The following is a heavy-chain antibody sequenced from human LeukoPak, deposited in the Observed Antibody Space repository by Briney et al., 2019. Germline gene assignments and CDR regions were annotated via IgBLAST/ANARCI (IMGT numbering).Heavy chain of an antibody. D-gene: IGHD3-16*01. J-gene: IGHJ4*02. CDR2: ISAYNGNT. Sequence: ASVKVSFKASGYTFTSYGISWVRQAPGQGLEWMGWISAYNGNTNYAQKLQGRVTMTTDTSTCTAYMELRSLRSDDTAVYYCARLRIMITFGVITSYYFDYWGQGTLVTVSS. CDR3: ARLRIMITFGVITSYYFDY. CDR1: GYTFTSYG. V-gene: IGHV1-18*01.